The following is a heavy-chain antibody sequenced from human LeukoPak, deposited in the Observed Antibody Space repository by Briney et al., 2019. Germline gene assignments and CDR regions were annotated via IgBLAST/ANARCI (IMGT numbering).Heavy chain of an antibody. CDR1: GFTFSNYW. CDR2: IYSGGST. Sequence: GGSLRLSCEASGFTFSNYWMSWVRQAPGKGLEWVSVIYSGGSTYYADSVKGRFTISRDNSKNTLYLQMNSLRAEDTAVYYCARDQTVPPGDAFDIWGQGTMVTVSS. D-gene: IGHD4-17*01. J-gene: IGHJ3*02. CDR3: ARDQTVPPGDAFDI. V-gene: IGHV3-53*01.